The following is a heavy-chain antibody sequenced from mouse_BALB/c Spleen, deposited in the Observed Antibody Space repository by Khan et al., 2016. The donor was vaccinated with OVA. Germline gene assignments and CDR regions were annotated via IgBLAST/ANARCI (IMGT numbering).Heavy chain of an antibody. CDR2: ISYSGSS. CDR3: ARGRTY. V-gene: IGHV3-2*02. J-gene: IGHJ4*01. CDR1: GYSITSDYV. Sequence: EVQLQESGPGLVKPSQSLSLTCTVTGYSITSDYVWNWIRQLPGNKQEWMGYISYSGSSSYHPSFKSRISITRDTSKNQFFLQLNSVTTEDTATYYCARGRTYWGQGTSVTVSS.